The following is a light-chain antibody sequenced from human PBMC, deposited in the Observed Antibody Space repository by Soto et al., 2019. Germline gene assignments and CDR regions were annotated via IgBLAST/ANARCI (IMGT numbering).Light chain of an antibody. CDR1: QSISSY. J-gene: IGKJ4*01. CDR2: AAS. Sequence: DIQMTQSPSSPSASVGDRVTITCRASQSISSYLNWYQQKPGKAPKLLIYAASSLQSGVPSRFSVSGSGTDFTLTISSMKPEDFATYDCQQSYSTPTFGGGTKVDIK. CDR3: QQSYSTPT. V-gene: IGKV1-39*01.